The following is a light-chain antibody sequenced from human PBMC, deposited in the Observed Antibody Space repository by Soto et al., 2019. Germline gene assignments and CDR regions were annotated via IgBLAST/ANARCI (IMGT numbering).Light chain of an antibody. Sequence: SYELTQPPSVSAAPGKTATITCGGNNIGNLDVHWYQQKPGQAPVLVIFSDSDRPSGIPDRFSGSNSGNTATLTISRVDAGDEANYYCQVWDGSTDAVFGGGTKLTVL. CDR3: QVWDGSTDAV. J-gene: IGLJ2*01. CDR2: SDS. CDR1: NIGNLD. V-gene: IGLV3-21*04.